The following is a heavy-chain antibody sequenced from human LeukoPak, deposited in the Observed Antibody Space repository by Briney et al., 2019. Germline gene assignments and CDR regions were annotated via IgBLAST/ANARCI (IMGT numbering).Heavy chain of an antibody. CDR2: INSDGSST. CDR3: AREVAHYDFWSGSAFDP. V-gene: IGHV3-74*01. Sequence: GGSLRLSCAASGFTFSSYWMHWVRQAPGKGLVWVSRINSDGSSTSYADSVKGRFTISRDNAKNTLYLQMNSLRAEDTAVYYCAREVAHYDFWSGSAFDPWGQGTLVTVSS. J-gene: IGHJ5*02. D-gene: IGHD3-3*01. CDR1: GFTFSSYW.